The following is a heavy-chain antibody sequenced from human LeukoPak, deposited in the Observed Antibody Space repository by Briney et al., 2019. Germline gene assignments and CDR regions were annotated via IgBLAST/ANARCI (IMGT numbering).Heavy chain of an antibody. J-gene: IGHJ4*02. D-gene: IGHD2-15*01. CDR3: AKQLGYCSDGSCYFPY. CDR2: ISNNGGYT. CDR1: GFIFTNYA. Sequence: GGSLRLSCAASGFIFTNYAMSWVRQAPGKGLEWVSAISNNGGYTYYADSVQGRFTISRDNSKSTLCLQMNSLRAEDTAVYYCAKQLGYCSDGSCYFPYWGQGTLVTVSS. V-gene: IGHV3-23*01.